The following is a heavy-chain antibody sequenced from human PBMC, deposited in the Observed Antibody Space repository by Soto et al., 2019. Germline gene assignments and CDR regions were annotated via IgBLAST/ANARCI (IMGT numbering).Heavy chain of an antibody. J-gene: IGHJ4*02. CDR1: GGTFSSYA. D-gene: IGHD3-3*01. V-gene: IGHV1-69*01. CDR2: IIPIFGTA. Sequence: QVQLVQSGAEVKKPGSSVKVSCKASGGTFSSYAISWVRQAPGQGLEWMGGIIPIFGTANYAQKFQGRVTIIADESTSTAYMELSSLRSEDTAVYYCARGESDFWSGYVYYSDYWGQGTLVTVSS. CDR3: ARGESDFWSGYVYYSDY.